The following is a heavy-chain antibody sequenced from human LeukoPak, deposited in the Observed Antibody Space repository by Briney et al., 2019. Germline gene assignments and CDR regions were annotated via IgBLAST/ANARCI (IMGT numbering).Heavy chain of an antibody. J-gene: IGHJ4*02. CDR2: ISYDGSNK. CDR3: ARTIAAADHGDY. Sequence: GRSLRLSCAASGFTFSSYGMHWVRQAPGKGLEWVAVISYDGSNKYYADSVKGRFTISSDNSKNTLYLQMNSLRAEDTAVYYCARTIAAADHGDYWGQGTLVTVSS. D-gene: IGHD6-13*01. V-gene: IGHV3-30*03. CDR1: GFTFSSYG.